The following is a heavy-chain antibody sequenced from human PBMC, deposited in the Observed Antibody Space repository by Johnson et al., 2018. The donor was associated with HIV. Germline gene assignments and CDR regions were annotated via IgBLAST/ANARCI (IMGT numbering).Heavy chain of an antibody. J-gene: IGHJ3*02. CDR3: TTDWLYSSSGGGAFDI. Sequence: QVQLVESGGGVVQPGRSLRLSCAASGFTFSNYAMHWVRQAPGKGLEWVAFIRYDGSNKYHADSVKGRFTISRDNSKNTLYLQMNSLKTEDTAVYYCTTDWLYSSSGGGAFDIWGQGTMVTVSS. CDR2: IRYDGSNK. D-gene: IGHD6-13*01. CDR1: GFTFSNYA. V-gene: IGHV3-33*08.